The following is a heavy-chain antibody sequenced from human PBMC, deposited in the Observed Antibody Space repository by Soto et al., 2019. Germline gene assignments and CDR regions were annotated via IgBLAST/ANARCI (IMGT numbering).Heavy chain of an antibody. Sequence: PSETLSLTCSVSGDSINSDKYYWGWIRQPPGKGLEWIGKINHSGSTNYNPSLKTRVTISVDTSKNQLSLKLSSVTAADTAVYYCGQVTRYLAAFDIWGQGTMVTVSS. CDR3: GQVTRYLAAFDI. CDR1: GDSINSDKYY. CDR2: INHSGST. D-gene: IGHD3-9*01. V-gene: IGHV4-39*01. J-gene: IGHJ3*02.